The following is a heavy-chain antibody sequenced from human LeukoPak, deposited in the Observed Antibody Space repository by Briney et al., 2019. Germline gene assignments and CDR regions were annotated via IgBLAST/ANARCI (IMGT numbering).Heavy chain of an antibody. CDR3: AGSWFYRDYFEY. V-gene: IGHV3-30*03. J-gene: IGHJ4*02. CDR2: LSYDGSNE. Sequence: PGRSLRLSCAASVFPFSSYGMHWVRQAPGKGLEWVAVLSYDGSNEYYADSVKGRFTISRDNSKNTLYLQMNSLRVEDTAVYYCAGSWFYRDYFEYWGQGTLVTVSS. D-gene: IGHD3-10*01. CDR1: VFPFSSYG.